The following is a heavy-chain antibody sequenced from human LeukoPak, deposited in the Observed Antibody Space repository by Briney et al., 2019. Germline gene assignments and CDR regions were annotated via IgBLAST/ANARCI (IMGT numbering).Heavy chain of an antibody. J-gene: IGHJ3*02. V-gene: IGHV4-39*07. Sequence: ASETLSLTCTVSGGSISSSSYYWGWIRQPPGKGLEWIGSIYYSGSTYYNPSLKSRVTISVDTSKNQFSLKLSSVTAADTAVYYCARDMGHYYDSSGYISSCAFDIWGQGTMVTVSS. D-gene: IGHD3-22*01. CDR1: GGSISSSSYY. CDR3: ARDMGHYYDSSGYISSCAFDI. CDR2: IYYSGST.